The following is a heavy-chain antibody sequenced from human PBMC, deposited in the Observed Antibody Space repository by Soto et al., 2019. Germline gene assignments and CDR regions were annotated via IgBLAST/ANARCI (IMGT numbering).Heavy chain of an antibody. J-gene: IGHJ4*02. V-gene: IGHV3-23*01. CDR2: ISGSGGST. CDR3: AKGPNDYVWGSYRYTPNY. D-gene: IGHD3-16*02. Sequence: EVQLLESGGGLVQPGGSLRLSCAASGFTFSSYAMSWVRQAPGKGLEWVSAISGSGGSTYYADSVKGRFTISRDNSKNTLHLQMNSLRAEDTAVYYCAKGPNDYVWGSYRYTPNYWGQGTLVTVSS. CDR1: GFTFSSYA.